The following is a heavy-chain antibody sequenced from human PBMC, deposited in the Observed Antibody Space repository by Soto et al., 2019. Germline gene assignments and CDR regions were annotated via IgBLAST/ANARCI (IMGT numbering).Heavy chain of an antibody. CDR3: ARDRGTTIFGVVIKGNGMDV. V-gene: IGHV3-33*01. J-gene: IGHJ6*02. Sequence: GGSLRLSCAASGFTFSSYGMHWVRQAPGKGLEWVAVIWYDGSNKYYADSVKGRFTISRDNSKNTLYLQMNSLRAEDTAVYYCARDRGTTIFGVVIKGNGMDVWGQGTTVTVSS. CDR1: GFTFSSYG. D-gene: IGHD3-3*01. CDR2: IWYDGSNK.